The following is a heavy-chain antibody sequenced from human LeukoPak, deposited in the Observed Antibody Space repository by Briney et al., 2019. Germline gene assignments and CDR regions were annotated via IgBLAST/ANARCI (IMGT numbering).Heavy chain of an antibody. V-gene: IGHV4-4*02. CDR1: GGSISSSNW. D-gene: IGHD3-9*01. Sequence: PSGTLSLTCAVSGGSISSSNWWSWVRQPPGKGLEWIGEIYHSGSTNYNPSLKSRVTISVDKSKNQFSLKLSSVAAADTAVYYCARDYDILTGYYTTRGHYYYMDVWGKGTTVTVSS. CDR2: IYHSGST. CDR3: ARDYDILTGYYTTRGHYYYMDV. J-gene: IGHJ6*03.